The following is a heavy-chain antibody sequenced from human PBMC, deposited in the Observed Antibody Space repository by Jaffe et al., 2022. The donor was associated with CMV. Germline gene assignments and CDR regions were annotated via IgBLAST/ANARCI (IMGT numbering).Heavy chain of an antibody. CDR3: VRTFGDRYLFDH. J-gene: IGHJ4*02. Sequence: QLQLQESGPGLVKPSETLSLTCTVSGGSISSSNYYWGWIRQPPGKGLEWIGNIYYSGNTYYNPSLKSRVTISVDTSKNQFSLKLNSVSDADTAVYYCVRTFGDRYLFDHWGQGTLVTVSS. D-gene: IGHD2-21*02. CDR1: GGSISSSNYY. V-gene: IGHV4-39*01. CDR2: IYYSGNT.